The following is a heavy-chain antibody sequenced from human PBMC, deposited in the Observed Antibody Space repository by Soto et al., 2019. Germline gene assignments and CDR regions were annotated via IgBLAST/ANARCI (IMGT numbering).Heavy chain of an antibody. V-gene: IGHV3-7*01. CDR2: INQDGSEK. Sequence: GGSLRLSCAASGFTFSSYWKDWVRQAPGKGLERVANINQDGSEKHYVDSVKGRFTISRDNAKNSLYLQMSSLTAQDSALYYSSTSLDYSGQGTLVAV. J-gene: IGHJ4*02. CDR1: GFTFSSYW. CDR3: STSLDY.